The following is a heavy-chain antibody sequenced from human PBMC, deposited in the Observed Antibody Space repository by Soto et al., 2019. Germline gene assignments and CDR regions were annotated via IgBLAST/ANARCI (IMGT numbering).Heavy chain of an antibody. V-gene: IGHV4-59*08. Sequence: QVQLQESGPGLVKPSETLSLTCTVSGGSISSYYWSWTRQPPGKGLEWIGYIYYSGRTNYNPSLKGGVTIAVETAKSQFALKLSSGTAADTAVYYCARYKDYGDVWGKGTTVTVSS. J-gene: IGHJ6*03. CDR1: GGSISSYY. CDR2: IYYSGRT. D-gene: IGHD1-1*01. CDR3: ARYKDYGDV.